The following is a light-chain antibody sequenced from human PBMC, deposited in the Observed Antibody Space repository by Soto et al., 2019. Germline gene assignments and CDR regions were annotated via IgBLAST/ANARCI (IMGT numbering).Light chain of an antibody. CDR1: SSNIGNNY. CDR3: GTWDSSLSALV. J-gene: IGLJ3*02. V-gene: IGLV1-51*01. Sequence: QSVLTQPPSVSAAPGQTVTISCSGSSSNIGNNYVSWYQQLPGTAPRLLIYDNNKRPSGIPDRFSGSRSGTSATLGISGLLTGDEADYYCGTWDSSLSALVFGGGTKVTVL. CDR2: DNN.